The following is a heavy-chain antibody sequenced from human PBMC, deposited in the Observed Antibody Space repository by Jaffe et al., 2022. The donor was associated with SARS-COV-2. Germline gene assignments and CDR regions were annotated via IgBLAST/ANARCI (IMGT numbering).Heavy chain of an antibody. CDR2: IDQDGHEK. CDR1: GLTFSSFW. D-gene: IGHD1-1*01. V-gene: IGHV3-7*03. Sequence: EVQLVESGGGLVQPGGSLRLSCAASGLTFSSFWMSWVRQAPGKGLEWVANIDQDGHEKHYVDSVKGRFTISRDNAKNSLSLQMNRLRVEDTAFYYCARVGTTGATSLAYWGQGTLVAVSS. J-gene: IGHJ4*02. CDR3: ARVGTTGATSLAY.